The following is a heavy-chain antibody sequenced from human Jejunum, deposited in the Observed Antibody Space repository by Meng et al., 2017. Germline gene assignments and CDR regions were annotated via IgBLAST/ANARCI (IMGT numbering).Heavy chain of an antibody. V-gene: IGHV4-4*02. CDR3: ARAIRERYFDS. Sequence: QVQRRESGPWLVKPAGPLALTCTLSGVSPTAPFYGTWIRQAPGKGLEWIGEVWPSGATYYNPSLSSRITISIDTSNNQFSLEVAFLTAADTAVYYCARAIRERYFDSWGQGTLVTVSS. J-gene: IGHJ4*02. CDR2: VWPSGAT. CDR1: GVSPTAPFY. D-gene: IGHD1-14*01.